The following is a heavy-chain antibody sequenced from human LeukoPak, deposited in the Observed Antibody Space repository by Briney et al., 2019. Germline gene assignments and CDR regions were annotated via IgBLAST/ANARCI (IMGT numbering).Heavy chain of an antibody. J-gene: IGHJ4*02. D-gene: IGHD4-17*01. CDR1: GYSFTSYW. Sequence: GESLKISCKGSGYSFTSYWISWVRQMPGEGLEWMGRIDPSDSYTNYSPSFQGHVTISADKSISTAYLQWSSLKASDTAMYYCARHAGGDYYFDYWGQGTLVTVSS. V-gene: IGHV5-10-1*01. CDR3: ARHAGGDYYFDY. CDR2: IDPSDSYT.